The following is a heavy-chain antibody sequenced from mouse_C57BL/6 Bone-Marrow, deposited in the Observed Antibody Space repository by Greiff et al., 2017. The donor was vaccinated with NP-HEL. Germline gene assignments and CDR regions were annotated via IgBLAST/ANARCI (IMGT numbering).Heavy chain of an antibody. CDR2: IHPNSGST. D-gene: IGHD1-3*01. CDR3: AREKWLPYFDY. Sequence: VQLQQPGAELVKPGASVKLSCKASGYTFTSYWMHWVKQRPGQGLEWIGMIHPNSGSTNYNEKFKSKATLTVDKSSSTAYMQLSSLTSEDSAVYYCAREKWLPYFDYWGQGTTLTVSS. CDR1: GYTFTSYW. V-gene: IGHV1-64*01. J-gene: IGHJ2*01.